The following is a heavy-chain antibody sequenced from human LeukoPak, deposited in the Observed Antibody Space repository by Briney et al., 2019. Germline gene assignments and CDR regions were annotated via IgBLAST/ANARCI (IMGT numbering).Heavy chain of an antibody. CDR1: GFTFSSYA. D-gene: IGHD3-10*02. J-gene: IGHJ4*02. CDR3: AKDPGPLFDGYFDY. V-gene: IGHV3-23*01. Sequence: GGSLRLSCAASGFTFSSYAMSWVRQAPGKGLEWVSGISGSGGRTYYADSVKGRFTISRDNSKNTLYLQMDSLRAEDTAVYYCAKDPGPLFDGYFDYWGQGNLVTVS. CDR2: ISGSGGRT.